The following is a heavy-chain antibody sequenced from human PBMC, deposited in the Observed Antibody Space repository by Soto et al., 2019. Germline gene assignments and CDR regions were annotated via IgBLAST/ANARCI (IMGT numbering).Heavy chain of an antibody. D-gene: IGHD2-15*01. J-gene: IGHJ3*02. CDR2: ISGSGATT. Sequence: EMQLLESGGDLVQPGGSLRLSCAASGFTFSSYAMTWVRQAPGKGLDYISAISGSGATTYYADSMKVRFTVSRDNSKNTLYLQMNSLRAEDTALYYCAKARDDIGMVDAFEIWGQGTRVTVSS. CDR3: AKARDDIGMVDAFEI. CDR1: GFTFSSYA. V-gene: IGHV3-23*01.